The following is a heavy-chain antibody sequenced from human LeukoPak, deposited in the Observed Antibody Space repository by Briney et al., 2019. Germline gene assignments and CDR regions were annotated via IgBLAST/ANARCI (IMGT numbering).Heavy chain of an antibody. V-gene: IGHV3-48*01. D-gene: IGHD4-17*01. CDR3: ARDPMTLVTSRSAVDGNPPEY. J-gene: IGHJ4*02. Sequence: PGGSLRLSCETFGFTFSSYSMNWVRQAPGKGLEWVSYISSSSSTIYYAESVRGRFTISRDNVQSSVYLQMNSLRVEATAVYYCARDPMTLVTSRSAVDGNPPEYWGLGTLVTVSS. CDR1: GFTFSSYS. CDR2: ISSSSSTI.